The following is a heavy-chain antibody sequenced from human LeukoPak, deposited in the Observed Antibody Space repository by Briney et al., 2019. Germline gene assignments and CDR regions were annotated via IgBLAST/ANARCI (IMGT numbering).Heavy chain of an antibody. D-gene: IGHD1-1*01. Sequence: SETLSLTCAAYGGSVSDYYWSWIRQSPGKGLEWIGYIYYTGSTSYNPSLRSRVTMSADTYKNQFTLKLSSVTAADTAVYYCASRKLWNDYWGQGTRVTVSS. CDR1: GGSVSDYY. J-gene: IGHJ4*02. CDR2: IYYTGST. V-gene: IGHV4-59*02. CDR3: ASRKLWNDY.